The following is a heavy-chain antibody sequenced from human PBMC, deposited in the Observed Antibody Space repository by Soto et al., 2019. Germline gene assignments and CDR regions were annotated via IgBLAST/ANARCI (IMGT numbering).Heavy chain of an antibody. CDR2: IYYSGST. CDR1: GGSISSYY. J-gene: IGHJ6*02. V-gene: IGHV4-59*01. D-gene: IGHD3-10*01. Sequence: ASETLSLTCTVSGGSISSYYWSWIRQPPGKGLEWIGYIYYSGSTNYSPSLKSRVTISVDTSKNQFSLKLSSVTAADTAVYYCARDLLVRGGYYYGMDVWGQGTTVTVSS. CDR3: ARDLLVRGGYYYGMDV.